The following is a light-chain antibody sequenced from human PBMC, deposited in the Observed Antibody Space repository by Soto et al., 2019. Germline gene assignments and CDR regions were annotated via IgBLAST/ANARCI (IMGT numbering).Light chain of an antibody. CDR2: EVS. CDR3: SSKRV. CDR1: SSDVGGYNY. J-gene: IGLJ1*01. V-gene: IGLV2-14*01. Sequence: QSVLTQPASVSGSPGQSITISCTGTSSDVGGYNYVSWYQQLPGKAPKLMIYEVSNRPSGVPDRFSGSKSGNTASLTVSGLQAEDEADYYCSSKRVFGTGTKVTVL.